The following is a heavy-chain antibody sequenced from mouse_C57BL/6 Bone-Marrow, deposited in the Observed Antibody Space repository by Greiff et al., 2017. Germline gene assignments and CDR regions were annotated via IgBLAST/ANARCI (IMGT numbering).Heavy chain of an antibody. V-gene: IGHV1-64*01. CDR2: IHPNSGST. CDR3: ARWLWLRPGVYFDY. D-gene: IGHD2-2*01. J-gene: IGHJ2*01. Sequence: QVQLKQPGAELVKPGASVKLSCKASGYTFTSYWMHWVKQRPGQGLEWIGMIHPNSGSTNYNEKFKSKATLTVDKSSSTAYMQLSSLTSEDSAVYYCARWLWLRPGVYFDYWGQGTTLTVSS. CDR1: GYTFTSYW.